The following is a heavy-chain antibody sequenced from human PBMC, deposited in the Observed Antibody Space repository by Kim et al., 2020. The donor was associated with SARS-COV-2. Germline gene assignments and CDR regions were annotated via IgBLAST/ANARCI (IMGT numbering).Heavy chain of an antibody. CDR3: ARGGTVVT. Sequence: NGNTKYSQKFQGRVTITRDTSASTAYMELSSLRSEDTAVYYCARGGTVVTWGQGTLVTVSS. D-gene: IGHD2-15*01. CDR2: NGNT. J-gene: IGHJ5*02. V-gene: IGHV1-3*01.